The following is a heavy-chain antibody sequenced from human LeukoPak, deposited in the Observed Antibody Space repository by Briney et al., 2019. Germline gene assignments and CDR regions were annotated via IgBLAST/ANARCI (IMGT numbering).Heavy chain of an antibody. CDR3: ARDYDSSGLDAFDI. J-gene: IGHJ3*02. CDR2: ISSSSSYI. CDR1: GFTFSSYS. Sequence: GGSLRLSCAASGFTFSSYSMNWVRQAPGKGLEWVSSISSSSSYIYYADSVKGRFTISTDNAKNSLYLQMNSLRAEDTAVYYCARDYDSSGLDAFDIWGQGTMVTAPS. V-gene: IGHV3-21*01. D-gene: IGHD3-22*01.